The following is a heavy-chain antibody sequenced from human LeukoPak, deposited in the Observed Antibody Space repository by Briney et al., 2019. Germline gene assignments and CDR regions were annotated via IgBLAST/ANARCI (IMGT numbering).Heavy chain of an antibody. CDR3: ATYYYGSGSYYIHYYGMDV. D-gene: IGHD3-10*01. CDR1: GLIFSDHY. V-gene: IGHV3-30*03. Sequence: GGSLRLSCTASGLIFSDHYMDWVRQAPGKGLEWVAVISYDGSNKYYADSVKGRFTISRDNSKNTLYLQMNSLRAEDTAVYYCATYYYGSGSYYIHYYGMDVWGKGTTVTVSS. J-gene: IGHJ6*04. CDR2: ISYDGSNK.